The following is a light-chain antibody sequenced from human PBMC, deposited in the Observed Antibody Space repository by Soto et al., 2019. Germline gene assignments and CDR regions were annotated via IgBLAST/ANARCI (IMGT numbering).Light chain of an antibody. J-gene: IGLJ1*01. CDR3: CSYDGRCPSHDV. CDR2: EVT. Sequence: QSALTQPASVSGSPGQSITISCTGTNNDVGYYFLVSWYQHHPGRAPKLLIYEVTKRPLGISNRFSGSKSGNTASLPISGLQAEDEAPDYCCSYDGRCPSHDVFGSGTKVTVL. CDR1: NNDVGYYFL. V-gene: IGLV2-23*02.